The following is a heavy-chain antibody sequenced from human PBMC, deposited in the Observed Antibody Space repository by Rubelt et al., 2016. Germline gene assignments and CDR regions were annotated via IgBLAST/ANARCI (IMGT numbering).Heavy chain of an antibody. CDR2: FDPEDGET. V-gene: IGHV1-24*01. D-gene: IGHD4-23*01. CDR1: GYTLTELS. J-gene: IGHJ4*02. Sequence: QVQLVQSGAEVKKPGASVKVSCKVSGYTLTELSMHWVRQAPGKGLEWMGGFDPEDGETIYAQKFQARVTMTEDTSTDTAYMEVGGLRSEDTAGDYCATAAYGGNSPLDYWGQGTLVTVSS. CDR3: ATAAYGGNSPLDY.